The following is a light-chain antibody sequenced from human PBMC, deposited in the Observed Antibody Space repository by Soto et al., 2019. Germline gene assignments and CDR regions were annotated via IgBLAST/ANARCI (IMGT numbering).Light chain of an antibody. CDR1: QGISSY. V-gene: IGKV1-39*01. J-gene: IGKJ1*01. CDR3: HQTYHTPPT. Sequence: IQMTQSPSSLSASVGDRVTITCRASQGISSYLAWYQQKPGKAPKLLIDTAASLHGGVPSRFTFTTSGTSFTLTISSLQPEDFATYYCHQTYHTPPTFGQGTKVDI. CDR2: TAA.